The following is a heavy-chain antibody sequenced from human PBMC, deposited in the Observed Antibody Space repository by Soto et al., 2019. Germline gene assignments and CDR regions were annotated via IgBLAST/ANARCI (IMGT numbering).Heavy chain of an antibody. CDR2: IYYSGST. Sequence: SETLSLTCTVSGGSISSGGYYWSWIRQHPGKGLEWIGYIYYSGSTYYNPSLKSRVTISVDTSKNQFSLKLSSVTAADTAVYYCARDRGHWGSRYYGMDVWGQGTTVTVSS. D-gene: IGHD7-27*01. V-gene: IGHV4-31*03. CDR3: ARDRGHWGSRYYGMDV. CDR1: GGSISSGGYY. J-gene: IGHJ6*02.